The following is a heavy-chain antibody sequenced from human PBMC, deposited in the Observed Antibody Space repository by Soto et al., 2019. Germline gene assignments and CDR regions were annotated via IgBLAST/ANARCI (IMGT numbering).Heavy chain of an antibody. CDR3: AKVGSSSGWYGAFDY. CDR2: ISGSGGST. D-gene: IGHD6-19*01. CDR1: GFTFSSYA. Sequence: GGSLRLSCAASGFTFSSYAMSWVRQAPGKGLEWVSAISGSGGSTYYADSVKGRFTISRDNSKNTLYLQMSSLRAEDTAVYYWAKVGSSSGWYGAFDYWGQGTLVTVSS. V-gene: IGHV3-23*01. J-gene: IGHJ4*02.